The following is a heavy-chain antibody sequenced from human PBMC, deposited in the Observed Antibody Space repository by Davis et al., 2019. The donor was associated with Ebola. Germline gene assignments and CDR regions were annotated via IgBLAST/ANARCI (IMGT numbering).Heavy chain of an antibody. Sequence: AASVKVSCKASGYTFTGYYILWVRQAPGQGLEWMGWINPNTGHTKYSQKFQGWVTMTRDTPISTAYMELKRLTSDDTAVYYRARDRVCSGATCYAYFDFWGQGTLVTVSS. CDR3: ARDRVCSGATCYAYFDF. J-gene: IGHJ4*02. CDR2: INPNTGHT. D-gene: IGHD2-15*01. V-gene: IGHV1-2*04. CDR1: GYTFTGYY.